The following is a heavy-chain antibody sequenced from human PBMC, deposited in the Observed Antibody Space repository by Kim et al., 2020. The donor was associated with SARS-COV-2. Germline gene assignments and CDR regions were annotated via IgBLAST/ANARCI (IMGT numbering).Heavy chain of an antibody. J-gene: IGHJ4*02. Sequence: SETLSLTCAVSGGSISSSNWWSWVRQPPGKGLEWIGEIYHSGSTNYNPSLKSRVTISVDKSKNQFSLKLSSVTAADTAVYYCARDRSVGSSWYYFDYWGQGTLVTVSS. V-gene: IGHV4-4*02. CDR3: ARDRSVGSSWYYFDY. CDR2: IYHSGST. CDR1: GGSISSSNW. D-gene: IGHD6-13*01.